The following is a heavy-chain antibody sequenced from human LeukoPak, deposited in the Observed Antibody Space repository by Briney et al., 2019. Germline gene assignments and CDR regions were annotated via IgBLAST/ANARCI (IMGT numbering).Heavy chain of an antibody. J-gene: IGHJ4*02. CDR2: ISGSGDNT. D-gene: IGHD3-22*01. V-gene: IGHV3-23*01. Sequence: GRSLRLSCAASGFTFSSYAMHWVRQAPGKGLEWVSGISGSGDNTYYADSVKGRFTISRDNSKNTLYVQVNSLGTEDTAAYYCAKGSYYDSSGSFYFDYWGQGTLVTVSS. CDR1: GFTFSSYA. CDR3: AKGSYYDSSGSFYFDY.